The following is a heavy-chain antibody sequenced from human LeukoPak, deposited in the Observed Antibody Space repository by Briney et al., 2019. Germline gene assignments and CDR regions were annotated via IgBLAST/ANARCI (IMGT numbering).Heavy chain of an antibody. CDR3: TKDTKHKGIDY. CDR1: GFTFTNYW. V-gene: IGHV3-74*01. Sequence: GGSLRLSCATSGFTFTNYWMVWVRQAPGKGLVWVSRINSDGRTTNYADSVKGRFTISRDNSKNSLYLQMNSLRTEDTALYYCTKDTKHKGIDYWGQGTLVTVSS. J-gene: IGHJ4*02. CDR2: INSDGRTT. D-gene: IGHD2-8*01.